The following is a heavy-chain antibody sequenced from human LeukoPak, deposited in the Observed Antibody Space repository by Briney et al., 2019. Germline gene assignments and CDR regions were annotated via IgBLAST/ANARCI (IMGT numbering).Heavy chain of an antibody. CDR1: GGTFSSYA. J-gene: IGHJ4*02. CDR2: IIPILGIA. D-gene: IGHD6-13*01. V-gene: IGHV1-69*04. CDR3: AREALAAAVPYYFDY. Sequence: ASVKVSCKASGGTFSSYAISWVRQAPGQGLEWMGRIIPILGIANYAQKFQGRVTITADKSTSTAYMELSSLRSEDTAVYYCAREALAAAVPYYFDYWGQGTLVTVSS.